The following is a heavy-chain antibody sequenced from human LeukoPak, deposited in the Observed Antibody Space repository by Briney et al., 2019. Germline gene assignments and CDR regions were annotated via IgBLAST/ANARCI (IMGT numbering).Heavy chain of an antibody. Sequence: GGSLRLSCAASGFTVSSNYMSWVRQAPGKGLEWVSVIYSGGSTYYADSVKGRFTISRDNAKNSLYLQMNSLRDEDTAVYYCARVMYGGISYSVDYWGQGTLVTVSS. CDR1: GFTVSSNY. D-gene: IGHD1-26*01. CDR3: ARVMYGGISYSVDY. J-gene: IGHJ4*02. CDR2: IYSGGST. V-gene: IGHV3-53*03.